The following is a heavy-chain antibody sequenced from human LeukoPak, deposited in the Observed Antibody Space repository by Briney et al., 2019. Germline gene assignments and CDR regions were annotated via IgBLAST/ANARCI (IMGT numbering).Heavy chain of an antibody. V-gene: IGHV4-59*08. D-gene: IGHD3-22*01. J-gene: IGHJ6*03. CDR1: GGSISSYY. CDR2: IYYSGST. Sequence: PSETLSLTCTVSGGSISSYYWSWIRQPPGKGLEWIGYIYYSGSTNYNPSLKGRVTISVDTSKNQFSLKLSSVTAADTAVYYCARLAYYYDSSGPNYYYYYMDVWGKGTTVTVSS. CDR3: ARLAYYYDSSGPNYYYYYMDV.